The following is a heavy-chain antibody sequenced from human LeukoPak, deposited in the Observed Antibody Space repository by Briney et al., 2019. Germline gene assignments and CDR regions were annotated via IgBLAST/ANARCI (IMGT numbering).Heavy chain of an antibody. J-gene: IGHJ6*02. CDR2: INPKSGGT. Sequence: ASVKVSCKASGYTFTGYYMHWVRQAPGQGLEWMEWINPKSGGTNYAQKFQGRVTMTRDTSISTAYMELSRLRSDDTAVYYCARVDGDYDGNYYYYCGMDVWGQGTTVTVSS. D-gene: IGHD4-23*01. V-gene: IGHV1-2*02. CDR1: GYTFTGYY. CDR3: ARVDGDYDGNYYYYCGMDV.